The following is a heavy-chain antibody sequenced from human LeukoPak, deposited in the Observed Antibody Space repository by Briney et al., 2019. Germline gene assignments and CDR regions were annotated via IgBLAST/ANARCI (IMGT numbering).Heavy chain of an antibody. D-gene: IGHD4-17*01. CDR3: AIDYGEVREAYYFDY. V-gene: IGHV1-18*01. Sequence: ASVKVSCKASGYTFTSYGISWVRQAPGQGLEWMGWISAYNGNTNYAQKLQGRVTMTTDTSTSTAYMELRSLRSDDTAVYYCAIDYGEVREAYYFDYWGQGTVVTVSS. J-gene: IGHJ4*02. CDR2: ISAYNGNT. CDR1: GYTFTSYG.